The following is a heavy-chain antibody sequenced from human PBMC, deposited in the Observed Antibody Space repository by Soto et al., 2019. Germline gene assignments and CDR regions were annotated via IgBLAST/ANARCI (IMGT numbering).Heavy chain of an antibody. V-gene: IGHV4-59*08. CDR2: IYYSGST. J-gene: IGHJ3*02. CDR3: ARLYGLDAFDI. D-gene: IGHD3-16*02. Sequence: PSETLSLTCTVSDGSISSYYWSWIRPPPGKGLEWIGYIYYSGSTNYNPSLKSRVTISVDTSKNQFSLKLSSVTAADTAVYYCARLYGLDAFDIWGQGTMVTVSS. CDR1: DGSISSYY.